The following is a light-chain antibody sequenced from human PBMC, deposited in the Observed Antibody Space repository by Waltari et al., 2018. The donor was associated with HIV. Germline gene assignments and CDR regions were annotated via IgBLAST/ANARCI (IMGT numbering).Light chain of an antibody. Sequence: QSALTQPASVSGSPGQSITISCTGSSSDVGSYSYVSWYQQQPSKAPKLMFYAVSYRPSGVSNRFSGSKSGNTASLTISGLQAEDEADYYCNSYTSISTWVFGGGTKLTVL. V-gene: IGLV2-14*03. CDR1: SSDVGSYSY. J-gene: IGLJ3*02. CDR2: AVS. CDR3: NSYTSISTWV.